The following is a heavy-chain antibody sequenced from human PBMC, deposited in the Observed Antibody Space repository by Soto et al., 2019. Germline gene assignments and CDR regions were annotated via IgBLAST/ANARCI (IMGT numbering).Heavy chain of an antibody. CDR1: GFTFSSYA. J-gene: IGHJ6*02. CDR2: ISYDGSNK. Sequence: GGSLRLSCAASGFTFSSYAMHWVRQAPGKGLEWVAVISYDGSNKYYADSVKGRFTISRDNSKNTLYLQMNSLRAEDTAVYYCARDRELWYSSSYGMDVWGQGTTVTVSS. CDR3: ARDRELWYSSSYGMDV. D-gene: IGHD6-19*01. V-gene: IGHV3-30-3*01.